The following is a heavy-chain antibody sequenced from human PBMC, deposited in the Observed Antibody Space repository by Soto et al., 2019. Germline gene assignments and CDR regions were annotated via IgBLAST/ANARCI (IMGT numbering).Heavy chain of an antibody. D-gene: IGHD3-16*01. Sequence: SGPTLVNPTHTLTLTCTVSGFSLSTSGMSVGWIRQPPGKALEWLALIFWDDGKHYSPSLKSRLTITKDTSKNQVVLTMTNMDPMETATYYCAHSRTWRFGYWGKGTLVTVSS. CDR2: IFWDDGK. CDR1: GFSLSTSGMS. V-gene: IGHV2-5*02. CDR3: AHSRTWRFGY. J-gene: IGHJ4*02.